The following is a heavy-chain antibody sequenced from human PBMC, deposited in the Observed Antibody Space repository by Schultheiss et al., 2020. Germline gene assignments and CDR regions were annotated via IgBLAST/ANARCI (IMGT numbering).Heavy chain of an antibody. V-gene: IGHV3-33*05. CDR2: ISYDGSNK. Sequence: GGSLRLSCAASGFTFSSYGMHWVRQAPGKGLEWVAVISYDGSNKYYADSVKGRFTISRDNSKNTLYLQMNSLRAEDTAVYYCARDLGLRYYYYYGMDVWGQGTTVTVYS. CDR1: GFTFSSYG. J-gene: IGHJ6*02. D-gene: IGHD3-16*01. CDR3: ARDLGLRYYYYYGMDV.